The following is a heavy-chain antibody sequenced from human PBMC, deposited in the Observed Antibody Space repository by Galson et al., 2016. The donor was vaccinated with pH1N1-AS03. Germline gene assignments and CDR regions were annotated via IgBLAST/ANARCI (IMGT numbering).Heavy chain of an antibody. V-gene: IGHV3-64D*06. CDR3: VKNRGYTYGYPNFDY. Sequence: GKGLEYVSAISGNGNNTYYTDSVKGRFTISRDNSKNTLYLQMSSLTAEDTAIYYCVKNRGYTYGYPNFDYWGLGTLVTVSS. D-gene: IGHD5-18*01. CDR2: ISGNGNNT. J-gene: IGHJ4*02.